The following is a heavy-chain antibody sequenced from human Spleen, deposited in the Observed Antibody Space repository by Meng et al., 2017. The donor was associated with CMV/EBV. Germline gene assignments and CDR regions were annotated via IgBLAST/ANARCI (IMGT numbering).Heavy chain of an antibody. CDR2: SRNKPNRYTT. D-gene: IGHD1-1*01. CDR3: VRGYNSFDS. V-gene: IGHV3-72*01. Sequence: GESLKISCAASGFIFSDHYLDWVRQTPGKGLEWVGRSRNKPNRYTTEYAASVKGRFTVSRDESKNSLYLQMNSLKTADTAVYYCVRGYNSFDSWGQGTLVTVSS. CDR1: GFIFSDHY. J-gene: IGHJ4*02.